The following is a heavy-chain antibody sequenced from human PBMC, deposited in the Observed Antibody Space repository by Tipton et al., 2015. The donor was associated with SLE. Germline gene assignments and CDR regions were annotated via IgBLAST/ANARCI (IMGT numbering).Heavy chain of an antibody. CDR3: ARQVCHSGSCYFDS. Sequence: TLSLTCAVYGVSFSGYYWSWIRQPPGKGLEWIGEINHSGSTNFNPSLRSRVTISVDTSNQFSLKLSSATAADTAVYYCARQVCHSGSCYFDSWGQGALVTVSS. CDR2: INHSGST. D-gene: IGHD5-12*01. V-gene: IGHV4-34*01. CDR1: GVSFSGYY. J-gene: IGHJ4*02.